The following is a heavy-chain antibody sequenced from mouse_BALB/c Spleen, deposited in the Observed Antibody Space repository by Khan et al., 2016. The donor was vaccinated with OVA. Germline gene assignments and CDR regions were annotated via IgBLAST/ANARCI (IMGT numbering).Heavy chain of an antibody. CDR1: GYSITSGYG. V-gene: IGHV3-2*02. Sequence: EVQLVETGPGLVKPSQSLSLTCTVTGYSITSGYGWNWIRQFPGNKLEWMGYISYSGSTNYNPSLKSRISITRDTSKNQFFLQLNSVTTEDTATYYCARTARIEYWGQGTTLTVSS. CDR2: ISYSGST. D-gene: IGHD1-2*01. CDR3: ARTARIEY. J-gene: IGHJ2*01.